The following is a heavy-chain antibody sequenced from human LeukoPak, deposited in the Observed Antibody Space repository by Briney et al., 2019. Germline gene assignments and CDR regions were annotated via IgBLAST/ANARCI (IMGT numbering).Heavy chain of an antibody. Sequence: AGGSLRLSCAASGFTFSSYSMNWVRQAPGKGLEWVSSISSSSSYIYYADSVKGRFTISRDNAKNSLYLQMNSLRAEDTAVYYCARAPLTGDISSFDYWGQGTLVTVSS. D-gene: IGHD7-27*01. CDR2: ISSSSSYI. CDR3: ARAPLTGDISSFDY. J-gene: IGHJ4*02. V-gene: IGHV3-21*01. CDR1: GFTFSSYS.